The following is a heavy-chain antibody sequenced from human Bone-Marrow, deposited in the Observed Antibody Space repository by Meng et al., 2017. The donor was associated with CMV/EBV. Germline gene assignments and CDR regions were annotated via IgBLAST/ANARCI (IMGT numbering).Heavy chain of an antibody. CDR2: IYYSGST. D-gene: IGHD3-22*01. V-gene: IGHV4-59*01. Sequence: SETLSLTCTVSGGSISSYYWSWIRQPPGKGLEWIGYIYYSGSTNYNPSLKSRVTISVDTSKNQFSLKLSSVTAADTAVYYCAREGAYYYDSSGYYSGDAFDIWGQGTIVTVSS. CDR3: AREGAYYYDSSGYYSGDAFDI. J-gene: IGHJ3*02. CDR1: GGSISSYY.